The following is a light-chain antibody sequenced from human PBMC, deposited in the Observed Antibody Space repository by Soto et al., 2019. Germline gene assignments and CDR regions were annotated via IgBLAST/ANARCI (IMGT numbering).Light chain of an antibody. Sequence: QSALTQPASVSGSPGQSVTISCTGTSSDVGGFNFVSWYQHHPGKAPKLMIYDVNNRPSGVSNRFSGSKSGNTASLTISGLQAEDEADYYCSSYSSTTTFCLFGAGTKLTVL. CDR3: SSYSSTTTFCL. CDR1: SSDVGGFNF. V-gene: IGLV2-14*03. CDR2: DVN. J-gene: IGLJ1*01.